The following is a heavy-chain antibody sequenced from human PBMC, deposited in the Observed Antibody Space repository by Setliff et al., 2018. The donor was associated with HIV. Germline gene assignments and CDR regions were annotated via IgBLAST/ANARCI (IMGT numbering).Heavy chain of an antibody. CDR2: VDPSGGST. D-gene: IGHD3-22*01. V-gene: IGHV1-46*01. J-gene: IGHJ6*02. CDR1: GYIFTSYY. Sequence: GASVKVSCKASGYIFTSYYMHWLRQVPGQGLEWMGIVDPSGGSTHYAQKFEGRVTMTRDTSTSTFHMELSSLTSEDRAIYYCARDGRAVTSLMVVVSLKNGMDVWGQGTTGTVS. CDR3: ARDGRAVTSLMVVVSLKNGMDV.